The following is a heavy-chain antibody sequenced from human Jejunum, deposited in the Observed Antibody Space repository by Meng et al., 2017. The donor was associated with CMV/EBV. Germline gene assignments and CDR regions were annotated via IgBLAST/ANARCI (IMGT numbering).Heavy chain of an antibody. V-gene: IGHV4-39*07. CDR3: ATFEYFAY. D-gene: IGHD2/OR15-2a*01. CDR2: IYHEEST. Sequence: TVSGGSISSNSYYWGWIRQPPGKGLEWIVTIYHEESTYYNPSLKSRVTISVDTSKNQFSLKLSSVTAADTAVYFCATFEYFAYWGQGTGVTVSS. CDR1: GGSISSNSYY. J-gene: IGHJ4*02.